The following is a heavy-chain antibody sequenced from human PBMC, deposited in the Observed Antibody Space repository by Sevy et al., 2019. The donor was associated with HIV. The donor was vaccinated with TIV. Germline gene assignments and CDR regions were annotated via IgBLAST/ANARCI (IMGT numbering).Heavy chain of an antibody. D-gene: IGHD2-21*01. V-gene: IGHV3-30*04. J-gene: IGHJ4*02. CDR2: ILHDGSNE. Sequence: GGSLRLSCAASRFNFSNYAMHWVRQAPGKGLEWVALILHDGSNEHYADSVKDRFTISRDNSQNTVYLQMNSLRPEDTAVYYCARDRLLSLLDFWGQGTLVTVSS. CDR1: RFNFSNYA. CDR3: ARDRLLSLLDF.